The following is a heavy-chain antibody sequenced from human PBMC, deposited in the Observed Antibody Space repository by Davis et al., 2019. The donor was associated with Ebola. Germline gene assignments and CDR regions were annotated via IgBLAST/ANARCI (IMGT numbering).Heavy chain of an antibody. J-gene: IGHJ4*02. Sequence: SETLSLTCTVSGGSIDSGGYYWSWIRQRPGKGLEWIGYIFSSRSTYYNPSLKSRVTISLDTSKNQFSLHLNSVTPEDTAVYYCARHQNVWYYFDHWGQGTLVTVSS. CDR2: IFSSRST. D-gene: IGHD2-8*02. V-gene: IGHV4-31*03. CDR1: GGSIDSGGYY. CDR3: ARHQNVWYYFDH.